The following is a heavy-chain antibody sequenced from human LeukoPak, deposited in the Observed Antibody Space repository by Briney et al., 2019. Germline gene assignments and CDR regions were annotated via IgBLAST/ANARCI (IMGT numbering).Heavy chain of an antibody. CDR2: ISSGTSYI. V-gene: IGHV3-21*01. D-gene: IGHD1-1*01. Sequence: GGSLRLSCAAAGFTFSSYWMSWVRQAPGKGLEWVSSISSGTSYIYYADSVKGRFTISRDNSKNTLYLQMNSLRAEDTAVYYCARAPGYGAAYYFDYWGQGTLVTVSS. CDR1: GFTFSSYW. J-gene: IGHJ4*02. CDR3: ARAPGYGAAYYFDY.